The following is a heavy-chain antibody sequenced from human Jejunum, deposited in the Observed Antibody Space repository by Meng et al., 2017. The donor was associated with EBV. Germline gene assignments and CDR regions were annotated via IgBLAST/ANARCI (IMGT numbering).Heavy chain of an antibody. CDR1: TDFIISYEW. CDR2: INQVGST. D-gene: IGHD1-14*01. CDR3: ARASSERLLDY. V-gene: IGHV4-4*02. Sequence: QVRLQEPGPGLGKPSGTLSLTCAVSTDFIISYEWWSWVSQPPGKGLEWLGEINQVGSTYYNPSLKSRVTISIDTSKRQFSLRLNSMTAADTAVYYCARASSERLLDYWGQGTLVTVSS. J-gene: IGHJ4*02.